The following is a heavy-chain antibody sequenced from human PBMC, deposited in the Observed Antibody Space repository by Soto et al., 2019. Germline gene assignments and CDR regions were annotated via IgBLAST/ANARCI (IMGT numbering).Heavy chain of an antibody. D-gene: IGHD3-10*01. V-gene: IGHV3-53*01. CDR2: IYSGGYT. CDR1: GFTVSNNY. J-gene: IGHJ4*02. Sequence: EVQLVESGGGLIQPGGSLRLSCAVSGFTVSNNYMSWVRQAPGKGLEGVSVIYSGGYTAYGDSVKGRFTISRDNSKNNIILQKKSRGADDRAFFSGAAPPGGGGYWGQGTLVTVSS. CDR3: AAPPGGGGY.